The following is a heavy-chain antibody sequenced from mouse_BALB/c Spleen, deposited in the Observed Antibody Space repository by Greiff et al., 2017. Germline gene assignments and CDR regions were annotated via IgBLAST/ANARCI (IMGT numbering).Heavy chain of an antibody. Sequence: EVKLMESGGGLVKPGGSLKLSCAASGFTFSDYYMYWVRQTPEKRLEWVATISDGGSYTYYPDSVKGRFTISRDNAKNNLYLQMSSLKSEDTAMYYCAREDGNYWFAYWGQGTLVTVSA. J-gene: IGHJ3*01. CDR1: GFTFSDYY. D-gene: IGHD2-1*01. CDR3: AREDGNYWFAY. CDR2: ISDGGSYT. V-gene: IGHV5-4*02.